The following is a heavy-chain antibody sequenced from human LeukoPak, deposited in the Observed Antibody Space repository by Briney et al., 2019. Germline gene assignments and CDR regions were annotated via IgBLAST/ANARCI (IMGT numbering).Heavy chain of an antibody. D-gene: IGHD3-22*01. CDR1: GGSISSGGYY. V-gene: IGHV4-31*03. Sequence: SETLSLTCTVSGGSISSGGYYWSWIRQHPGKGLEWIGYIYYSGSTYHNPSLKSRVTISVDTSKNQFSLKLSSVTAADTAVYYCARSGDSSGYYYYDYWGQGTLVTVSS. J-gene: IGHJ4*02. CDR3: ARSGDSSGYYYYDY. CDR2: IYYSGST.